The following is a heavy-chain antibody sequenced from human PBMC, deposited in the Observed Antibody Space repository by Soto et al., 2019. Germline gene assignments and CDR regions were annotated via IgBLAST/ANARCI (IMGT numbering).Heavy chain of an antibody. V-gene: IGHV1-46*02. CDR3: ASVGHIAVVTASFDN. D-gene: IGHD2-21*02. CDR1: GYTFNTYY. Sequence: QVQLVQSGAEVRKPGASVKVSCKPSGYTFNTYYLHWLRQAPGQALEWMGVIHPSGGGTTYAQKYLGRVTVTRDTSTTTVFMELSSLRSDDTAVYYCASVGHIAVVTASFDNWGQGTLVTVSS. CDR2: IHPSGGGT. J-gene: IGHJ4*02.